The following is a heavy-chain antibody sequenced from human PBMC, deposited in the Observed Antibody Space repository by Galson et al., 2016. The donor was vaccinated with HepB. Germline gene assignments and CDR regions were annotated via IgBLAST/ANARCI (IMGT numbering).Heavy chain of an antibody. CDR3: ARDTEDYRMDY. Sequence: SLRLSCAASGFTFSSYSMNWVRQAPGKGLEWVSFISSNSSYIYYRDSVKGRFTISRDNAKNSLYLQMNSLRTEDTAVYYCARDTEDYRMDYWGQGTLVTVSS. CDR2: ISSNSSYI. D-gene: IGHD4-11*01. J-gene: IGHJ4*02. V-gene: IGHV3-21*01. CDR1: GFTFSSYS.